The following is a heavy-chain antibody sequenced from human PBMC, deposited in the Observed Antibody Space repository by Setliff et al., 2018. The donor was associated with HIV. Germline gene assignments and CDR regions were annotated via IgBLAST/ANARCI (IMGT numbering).Heavy chain of an antibody. Sequence: PSETLSLTCTVSGGSISSGSYYWSWIRQPAGKGLEWIGRIYTSGSTNYNPSLKSRVTISVDTSKNQFSLKLNSVTAADTAVYYCARDKGYYYMDVWGKGITVTVSS. CDR2: IYTSGST. V-gene: IGHV4-61*02. CDR3: ARDKGYYYMDV. J-gene: IGHJ6*03. CDR1: GGSISSGSYY.